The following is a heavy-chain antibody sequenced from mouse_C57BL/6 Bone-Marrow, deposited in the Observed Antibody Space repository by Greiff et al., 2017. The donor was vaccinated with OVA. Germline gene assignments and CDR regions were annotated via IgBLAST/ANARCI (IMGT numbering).Heavy chain of an antibody. V-gene: IGHV5-6*01. J-gene: IGHJ3*01. Sequence: EVKVVESGGDLVKPGGSLKLSCAASGFTFSSYGMSCVRPTPYQRLAWVATISRGGSYTSYPDSVKGRFTISRDNAKNTLYLQMSSLKSEDTAMYYCARPGNAYWGQGTLVTVSA. CDR1: GFTFSSYG. CDR2: ISRGGSYT. CDR3: ARPGNAY. D-gene: IGHD4-1*01.